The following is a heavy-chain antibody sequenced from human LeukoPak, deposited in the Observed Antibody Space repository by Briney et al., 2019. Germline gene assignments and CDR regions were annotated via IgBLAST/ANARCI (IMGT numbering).Heavy chain of an antibody. CDR3: ARDLDGSGASDY. CDR2: IIPILGIA. V-gene: IGHV1-69*04. CDR1: GGTFSSYA. J-gene: IGHJ4*02. D-gene: IGHD3-10*01. Sequence: SVKVSCKASGGTFSSYAISWVRQAPGQGLEWMGRIIPILGIANYAQKFQGRVTITADKSTSTAYMELSSLRSEDTAVYYCARDLDGSGASDYWAREPWSPSPQ.